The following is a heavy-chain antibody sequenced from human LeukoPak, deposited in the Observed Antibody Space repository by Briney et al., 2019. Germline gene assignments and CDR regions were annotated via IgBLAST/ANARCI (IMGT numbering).Heavy chain of an antibody. CDR3: ARGPYKYDGSGAFDI. J-gene: IGHJ3*02. D-gene: IGHD3-22*01. V-gene: IGHV4-34*01. CDR1: GGSFSGYY. CDR2: INHSGST. Sequence: SETLSLTCAVYGGSFSGYYWSWIRQPPGKGLEWIGEINHSGSTNYNPSLKSRVTISVDTSRNQFSLKLTSVTAADTAVYYCARGPYKYDGSGAFDIWGQGTMVTVSS.